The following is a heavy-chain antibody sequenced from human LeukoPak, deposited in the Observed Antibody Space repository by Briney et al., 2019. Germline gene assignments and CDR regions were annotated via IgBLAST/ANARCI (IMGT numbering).Heavy chain of an antibody. J-gene: IGHJ4*02. Sequence: PSETLSLTCTVSGGSISSYYWSWIRQPPGKGLEWIGYIYYSGSTNYNPSLKSRVTISVDTSKNQFPLKLSSVTAADTAVYYCARGGELRWLQLDYWGQGTLVTVSS. D-gene: IGHD5-24*01. V-gene: IGHV4-59*01. CDR2: IYYSGST. CDR3: ARGGELRWLQLDY. CDR1: GGSISSYY.